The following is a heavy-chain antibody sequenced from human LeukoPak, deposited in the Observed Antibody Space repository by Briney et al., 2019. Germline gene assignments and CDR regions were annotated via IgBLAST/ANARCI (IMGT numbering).Heavy chain of an antibody. V-gene: IGHV4-59*08. J-gene: IGHJ4*02. CDR2: IYYSGST. CDR1: GGSISNYY. Sequence: PSETLSLTCTVSGGSISNYYWRWIREPPGKGLEWNGYIYYSGSTDYNPSLKSRVTISVDTSENHFSLMLTFVTAADTAVYYCARSPSRDGYNNLILFENWGQGTLVTVSS. D-gene: IGHD5-24*01. CDR3: ARSPSRDGYNNLILFEN.